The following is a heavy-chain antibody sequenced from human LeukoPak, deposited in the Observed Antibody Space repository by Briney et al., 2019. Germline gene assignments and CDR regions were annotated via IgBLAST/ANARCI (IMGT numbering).Heavy chain of an antibody. D-gene: IGHD3-16*02. CDR1: GFTFNSYS. CDR2: ISGSGGST. V-gene: IGHV3-23*01. CDR3: AKDYDYVWGSYRPTGFDY. J-gene: IGHJ4*02. Sequence: PGGSLRLSCAASGFTFNSYSMHWVRQAPGKGLEWVSAISGSGGSTYYADSVKGRFTISRDNSKNTLYLQMNSLRAEDTAVYYCAKDYDYVWGSYRPTGFDYWGQGTLVTVSS.